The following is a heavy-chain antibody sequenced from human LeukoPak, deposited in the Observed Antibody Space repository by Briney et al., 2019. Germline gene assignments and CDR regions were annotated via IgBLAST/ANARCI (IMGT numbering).Heavy chain of an antibody. J-gene: IGHJ4*02. Sequence: GGSLRLSCAASGFPFDDYTMHWVRQAPGKGLEWVSLISWDGGSTYYADSVKGRFTISRDNSKNSLYLQMNSLRTEDTALYYCSKEQGVTTVTNPFDYWGQGTLVTVSS. CDR3: SKEQGVTTVTNPFDY. D-gene: IGHD4-17*01. V-gene: IGHV3-43*01. CDR2: ISWDGGST. CDR1: GFPFDDYT.